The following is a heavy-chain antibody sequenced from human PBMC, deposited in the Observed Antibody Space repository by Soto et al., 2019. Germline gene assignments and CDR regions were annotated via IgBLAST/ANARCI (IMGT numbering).Heavy chain of an antibody. V-gene: IGHV3-66*01. J-gene: IGHJ4*02. CDR2: IYSGGST. CDR1: GFTVSSNY. D-gene: IGHD3-10*01. CDR3: ARGWFGPLDY. Sequence: LRLSCAASGFTVSSNYMSWVRQAPGKGLEWVSVIYSGGSTYYADSVKGRFTIPRDNSKNTLYLQMNSLRAEDTAVYYCARGWFGPLDYWGQGTLVTVSS.